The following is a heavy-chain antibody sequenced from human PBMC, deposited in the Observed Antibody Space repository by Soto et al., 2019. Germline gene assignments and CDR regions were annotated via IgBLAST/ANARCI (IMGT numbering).Heavy chain of an antibody. D-gene: IGHD3-22*01. Sequence: GAAGQVSCKASGYTFTSYGISWVRQAPGQGLEWMGWISAYNGNTNYAQKLQGRVTMTTDTSTSTAYMELRSLRSDDTAVYYCARNTYYYDSSGDAFDIWGQGTMVTVSS. V-gene: IGHV1-18*04. CDR3: ARNTYYYDSSGDAFDI. CDR1: GYTFTSYG. CDR2: ISAYNGNT. J-gene: IGHJ3*02.